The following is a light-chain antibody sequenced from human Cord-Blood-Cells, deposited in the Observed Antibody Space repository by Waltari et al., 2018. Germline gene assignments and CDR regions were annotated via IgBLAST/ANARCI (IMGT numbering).Light chain of an antibody. V-gene: IGLV2-23*01. CDR3: CSYASSSTYV. CDR1: SRAVVSSNL. CDR2: EGS. J-gene: IGLJ1*01. Sequence: SSLTPPASAPRAPGPSAPLSGLRTSRAVVSSNLVSWYQQHPGTAPQPMIYEGSKRPAGASNCFCGSKSGTTSPITISRLQAEDEADYYCCSYASSSTYVFGTGTKVTVL.